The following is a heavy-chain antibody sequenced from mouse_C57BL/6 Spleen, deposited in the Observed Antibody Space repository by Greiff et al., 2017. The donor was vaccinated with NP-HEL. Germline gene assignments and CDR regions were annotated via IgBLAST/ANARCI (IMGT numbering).Heavy chain of an antibody. Sequence: VQLQQSGAELAKPGASVKLSCKASGYTFTSYWMHWVKQRPGQGLEWIGYIHPSSGYTKYNQKFKDKATLTADKSSSTAYMQLSSLTYEDSAVYYCARSPYGSSSYWYFDVWGTGTTVTVSS. CDR1: GYTFTSYW. D-gene: IGHD1-1*01. CDR3: ARSPYGSSSYWYFDV. V-gene: IGHV1-7*01. CDR2: IHPSSGYT. J-gene: IGHJ1*03.